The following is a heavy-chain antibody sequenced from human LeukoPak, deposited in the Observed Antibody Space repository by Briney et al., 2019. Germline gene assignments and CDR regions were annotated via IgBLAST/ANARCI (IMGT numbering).Heavy chain of an antibody. CDR3: ARYGYSSGWYFRSTWFDP. CDR2: INSDGSST. J-gene: IGHJ5*02. Sequence: GGSLRLSCAASGFTFSSYWMHWVRQAPGKGLVWVSRINSDGSSTSYADSVKGRFTISRDNAKNTLYLQMNSLRAEDTAVYYCARYGYSSGWYFRSTWFDPWGQGTLVTVSS. V-gene: IGHV3-74*01. D-gene: IGHD6-19*01. CDR1: GFTFSSYW.